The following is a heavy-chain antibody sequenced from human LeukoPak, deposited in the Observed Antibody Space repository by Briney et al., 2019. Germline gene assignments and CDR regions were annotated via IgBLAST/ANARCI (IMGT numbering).Heavy chain of an antibody. D-gene: IGHD1-26*01. CDR3: ARVRGEWELPRGGWFDP. CDR1: GGTFSSYA. J-gene: IGHJ5*02. CDR2: IIPIFGTA. V-gene: IGHV1-69*13. Sequence: ASVKVSCKASGGTFSSYAISWVRQAPGQGLEWMGGIIPIFGTANYAQKFQGRVTITADESTSTAYMELSSLRSEDTAVYYCARVRGEWELPRGGWFDPWGQGTLVTVFS.